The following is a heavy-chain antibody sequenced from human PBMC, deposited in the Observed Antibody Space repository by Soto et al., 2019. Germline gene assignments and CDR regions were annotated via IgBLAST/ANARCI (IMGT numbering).Heavy chain of an antibody. J-gene: IGHJ6*02. CDR1: GYTFTSYD. Sequence: ASVKVSCKASGYTFTSYDINWVRQATGQGLEWMGWMNPNSGNTGYAQKFQGRVTMTRNTSISTAYMELSSLRSEDTAVYYCARGGGWELHVDDYYYGMDVWGQGTTVTVSS. V-gene: IGHV1-8*01. CDR2: MNPNSGNT. CDR3: ARGGGWELHVDDYYYGMDV. D-gene: IGHD1-26*01.